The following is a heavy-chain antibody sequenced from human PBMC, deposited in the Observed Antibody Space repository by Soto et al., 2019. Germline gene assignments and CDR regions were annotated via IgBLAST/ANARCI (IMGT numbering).Heavy chain of an antibody. CDR3: ARDPPNFYYYGMDV. V-gene: IGHV3-48*02. Sequence: LRLSCIASGFTLSTYSMTWVRQAPGKGLEWLSYISKSSTTINYADSVKGRFTIPRDNAKNSVYLEMSSLRDEDSAVYYCARDPPNFYYYGMDVWGQGTTVTVSS. J-gene: IGHJ6*02. CDR1: GFTLSTYS. CDR2: ISKSSTTI.